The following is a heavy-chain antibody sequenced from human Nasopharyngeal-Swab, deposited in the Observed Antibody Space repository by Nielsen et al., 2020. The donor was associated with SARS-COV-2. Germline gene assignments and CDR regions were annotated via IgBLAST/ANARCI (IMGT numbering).Heavy chain of an antibody. D-gene: IGHD3-3*01. V-gene: IGHV4-59*13. CDR2: IYYSGST. CDR1: GGSISCYY. CDR3: ARLSYDFWSGYFDY. J-gene: IGHJ4*02. Sequence: SETLSLTCTVSGGSISCYYWSWIRQPPGKGLEWIGYIYYSGSTNYNPSLKSRVTISVDTSKNQFSLKLSSVTAADTAVYYCARLSYDFWSGYFDYWGQGTLVTVSS.